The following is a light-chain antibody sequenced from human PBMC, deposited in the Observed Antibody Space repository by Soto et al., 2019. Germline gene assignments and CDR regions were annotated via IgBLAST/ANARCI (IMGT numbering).Light chain of an antibody. CDR3: QQYDSYPLT. CDR1: QGISSW. J-gene: IGKJ4*01. V-gene: IGKV1D-16*01. Sequence: DIQMTQSPSSLSASVGDRVTITCRASQGISSWLAWYQQKPEKAPKSLLYAASSLQSGVPSRFSGSRAETDFTLTIRSLQTRDFATYYCQQYDSYPLTFGGGTKVEIQ. CDR2: AAS.